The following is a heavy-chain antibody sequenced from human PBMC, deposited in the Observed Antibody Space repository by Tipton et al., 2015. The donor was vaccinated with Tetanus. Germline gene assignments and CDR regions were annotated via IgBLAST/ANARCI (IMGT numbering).Heavy chain of an antibody. J-gene: IGHJ4*02. CDR2: IYYSGVA. CDR1: GVSTTNTNYY. D-gene: IGHD2-15*01. Sequence: TLSLTCTVSGVSTTNTNYYWGWIRQAPGMGPEWIATIYYSGVAHYNPSLKSRVTISVDTSKSQFSLKMTSVTAADTAVYYCARDLCSGGHCYSTHPGYFDQWGQGTLVTVSS. V-gene: IGHV4-39*02. CDR3: ARDLCSGGHCYSTHPGYFDQ.